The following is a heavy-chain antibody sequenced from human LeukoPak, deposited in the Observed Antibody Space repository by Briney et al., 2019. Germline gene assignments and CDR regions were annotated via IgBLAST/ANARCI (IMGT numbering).Heavy chain of an antibody. CDR1: GFTFSSYA. CDR3: VRGSNGFDY. CDR2: ISGSGGST. V-gene: IGHV3-23*01. D-gene: IGHD6-13*01. Sequence: GGSLRLSCAASGFTFSSYAMSWVRQAPGKGLEWVSAISGSGGSTYYADSVKGRFTISRDNAKNTLYLQMNSLRAEDTAVYYCVRGSNGFDYWGQGTLVTVSA. J-gene: IGHJ4*02.